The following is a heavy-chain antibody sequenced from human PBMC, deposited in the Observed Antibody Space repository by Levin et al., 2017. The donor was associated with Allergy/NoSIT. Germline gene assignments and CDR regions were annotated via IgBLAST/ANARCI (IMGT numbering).Heavy chain of an antibody. V-gene: IGHV4-31*03. CDR1: GDSIRSGVFY. CDR3: ARDFETPLYRNYDRLLDS. D-gene: IGHD3-16*01. J-gene: IGHJ4*02. CDR2: IHSSGTT. Sequence: SETLSLTCTVSGDSIRSGVFYWSWLRQGPGKGLEWIGYIHSSGTTHYNPSLKSRLTISVDTSKNQFSLSLTSVTAADTAVYFCARDFETPLYRNYDRLLDSWVQGTLVTVSS.